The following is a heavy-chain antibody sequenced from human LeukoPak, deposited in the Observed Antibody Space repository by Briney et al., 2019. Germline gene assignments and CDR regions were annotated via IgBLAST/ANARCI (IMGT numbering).Heavy chain of an antibody. CDR2: LYPGDSTT. Sequence: GESLQICCMGSGYSFTSYWICCVRQMPGKGLEWMAILYPGDSTTNYSSSFQGQVTITADTSISTAYLQWSSLMASDTAMYYCARIRRYYDILTGLHDAFDIWGQGTMVTVAS. V-gene: IGHV5-51*01. D-gene: IGHD3-9*01. J-gene: IGHJ3*02. CDR1: GYSFTSYW. CDR3: ARIRRYYDILTGLHDAFDI.